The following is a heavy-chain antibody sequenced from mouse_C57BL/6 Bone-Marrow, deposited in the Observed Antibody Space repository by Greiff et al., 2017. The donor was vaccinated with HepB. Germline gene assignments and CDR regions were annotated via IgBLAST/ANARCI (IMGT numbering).Heavy chain of an antibody. V-gene: IGHV1-61*01. CDR3: ARWGLPWYFDV. Sequence: QVQLQQPGAELVRPGSSVKLSCTASGYTFTSYWMDWVTQRPGQGLEWIGNIYPSDSETHYNQKFKDKATLTVDKSSSTAYMQLSSLTSEDSAVYYCARWGLPWYFDVWGTGTTVTVAS. CDR1: GYTFTSYW. J-gene: IGHJ1*03. CDR2: IYPSDSET. D-gene: IGHD2-2*01.